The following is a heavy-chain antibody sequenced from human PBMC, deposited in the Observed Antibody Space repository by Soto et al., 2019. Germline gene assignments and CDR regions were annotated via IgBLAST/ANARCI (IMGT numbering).Heavy chain of an antibody. D-gene: IGHD3-10*01. Sequence: PGGSLRLSCAASGFTFSSYGMHWVRQAPGKGLEWVAVISYDGSNKYYADSVKGRFTISRDNSKNTLYLQMNSLRAEDTAVYYCAKAYGSGSYYKQWGQGTLVTVSS. V-gene: IGHV3-30*18. CDR3: AKAYGSGSYYKQ. J-gene: IGHJ4*02. CDR1: GFTFSSYG. CDR2: ISYDGSNK.